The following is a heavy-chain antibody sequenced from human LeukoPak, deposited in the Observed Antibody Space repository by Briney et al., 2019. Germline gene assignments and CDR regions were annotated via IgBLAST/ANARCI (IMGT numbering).Heavy chain of an antibody. J-gene: IGHJ5*02. CDR3: AKDLGELSLVNWFDP. CDR2: ISYDGSKK. V-gene: IGHV3-30*18. CDR1: GFTFSSYG. Sequence: GRSLRLSCAASGFTFSSYGMHWVRQAPGKGLEWVAVISYDGSKKYYVDSVKGRFTISRDNSKNTLYLQMNSLRAEDTAVYYCAKDLGELSLVNWFDPWGQGTLVTVSS. D-gene: IGHD3-16*02.